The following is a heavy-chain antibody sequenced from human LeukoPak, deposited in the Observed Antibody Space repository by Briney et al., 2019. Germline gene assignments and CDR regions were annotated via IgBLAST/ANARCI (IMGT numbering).Heavy chain of an antibody. CDR3: ARLDTSGWYGGAFDI. CDR2: IQPGDSET. V-gene: IGHV5-51*01. J-gene: IGHJ3*02. CDR1: GYNFTNYW. Sequence: GESLKISCKASGYNFTNYWIGGVRQMPGKGLEWMGIIQPGDSETRNSPSFQGQVTISADKSISTAYLQWSSLKASDTAMYYCARLDTSGWYGGAFDIWGQGTMVTVSS. D-gene: IGHD6-19*01.